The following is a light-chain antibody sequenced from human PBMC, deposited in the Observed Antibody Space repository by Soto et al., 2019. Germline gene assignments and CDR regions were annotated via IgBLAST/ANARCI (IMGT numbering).Light chain of an antibody. CDR3: QQYGALPYT. V-gene: IGKV3-11*01. J-gene: IGKJ2*01. CDR2: DAS. Sequence: EIVLTQSPATLSLSPGERATLSCRTSQSVSSYLAWYQQKPGQPPRLLIYDASTRATGIPARFSGSGSGTDFTLTISSLEPGDFAVYYCQQYGALPYTFGQGTKLEIK. CDR1: QSVSSY.